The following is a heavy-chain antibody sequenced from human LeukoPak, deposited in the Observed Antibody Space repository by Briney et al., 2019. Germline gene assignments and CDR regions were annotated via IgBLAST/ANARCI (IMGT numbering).Heavy chain of an antibody. J-gene: IGHJ3*02. CDR1: GYSFTSYC. CDR2: IYPSDSDT. D-gene: IGHD2-15*01. Sequence: GESLNISCKGSGYSFTSYCIGWVRQMPGKGLEWMGIIYPSDSDTTYSPSFQGQVTISADKSISTAYLQWSSLKASDTAMYYCARHDMWRSAFDIWGQGTMVTVSS. CDR3: ARHDMWRSAFDI. V-gene: IGHV5-51*01.